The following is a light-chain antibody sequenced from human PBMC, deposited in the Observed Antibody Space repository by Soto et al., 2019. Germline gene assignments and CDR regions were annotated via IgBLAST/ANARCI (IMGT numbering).Light chain of an antibody. CDR3: QQDGSSPLCT. CDR1: QSVSSSY. J-gene: IGKJ2*02. V-gene: IGKV3-20*01. Sequence: IVLTQSPGTLSLSPGESATLSCRASQSVSSSYLAWFQQKPGQAPRLLIYGASSRATGIPDRFSGSGSGTDFTLTISRLEPEDFAVYYCQQDGSSPLCTFGQGTKLEIK. CDR2: GAS.